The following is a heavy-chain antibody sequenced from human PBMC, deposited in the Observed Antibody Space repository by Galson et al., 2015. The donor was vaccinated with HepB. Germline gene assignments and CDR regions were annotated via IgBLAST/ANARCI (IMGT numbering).Heavy chain of an antibody. Sequence: TLSLTCTVSGGSISSGDYYWSWIRQSPGKGLEWIGYIHHSGSTYYNPSLKSRISISVDTSKNQFSLKLTSVTAADTAVYYCARDRQDNWNQFDYWGQGTLVTVSS. J-gene: IGHJ4*02. CDR2: IHHSGST. CDR1: GGSISSGDYY. CDR3: ARDRQDNWNQFDY. V-gene: IGHV4-30-4*01. D-gene: IGHD1-20*01.